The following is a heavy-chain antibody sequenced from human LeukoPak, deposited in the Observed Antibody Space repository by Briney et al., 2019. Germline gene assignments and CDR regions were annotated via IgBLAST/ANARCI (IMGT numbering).Heavy chain of an antibody. Sequence: GGSLRLSCAASGFTVSSNFMTWVRQAPGKGLEWVSVTYSGGITYYADSVKGRFTISRDNSKNTLYLQMNSLRAEDTAVYYCATWEGVSWGQGTLVTVSS. V-gene: IGHV3-53*01. D-gene: IGHD1-26*01. J-gene: IGHJ5*02. CDR3: ATWEGVS. CDR1: GFTVSSNF. CDR2: TYSGGIT.